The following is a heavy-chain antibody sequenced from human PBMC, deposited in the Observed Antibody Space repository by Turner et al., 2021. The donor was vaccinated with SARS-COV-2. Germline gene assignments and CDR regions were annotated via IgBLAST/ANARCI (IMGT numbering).Heavy chain of an antibody. J-gene: IGHJ6*02. CDR3: ARLGEFSYGMDV. D-gene: IGHD2-21*01. Sequence: QVHLVQSGAEVKKPGASVKVSSKASGFTFTMYNISWVRQAPGQGLEWLGGISPYDGDTKYAQKRRVRVTMTADTSTSTAYMELRSLKIDDTALYYCARLGEFSYGMDVWGQGTTVTVSS. CDR1: GFTFTMYN. CDR2: ISPYDGDT. V-gene: IGHV1-18*01.